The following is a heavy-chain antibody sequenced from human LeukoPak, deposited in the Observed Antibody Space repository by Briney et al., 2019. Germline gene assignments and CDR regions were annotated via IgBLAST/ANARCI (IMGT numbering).Heavy chain of an antibody. CDR1: GFTFSNYG. D-gene: IGHD6-19*01. V-gene: IGHV3-30*03. CDR3: ARGGSSGWYAMDV. J-gene: IGHJ6*02. CDR2: ISDDGSNK. Sequence: GGSLRLSCAASGFTFSNYGMHWVRQAPGKGLEWVAVISDDGSNKNYADSVKGRFTISRDNSKNTQNLQMNSLRAEDTAVYYCARGGSSGWYAMDVWGQGTTVTVSS.